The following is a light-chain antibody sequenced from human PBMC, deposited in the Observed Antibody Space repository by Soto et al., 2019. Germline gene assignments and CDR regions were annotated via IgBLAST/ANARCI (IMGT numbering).Light chain of an antibody. CDR1: QSVSTSY. V-gene: IGKV3-20*01. CDR2: GAS. J-gene: IGKJ1*01. Sequence: EIVLTQSPGTLSLSPGERATLSCRASQSVSTSYLAWYQQKPGQAPRLLIYGASSRATGIPDRFSGSGSGTDFNLTINRLEPEDFAVYYCQQYGSSSWTFGQGTKVDIK. CDR3: QQYGSSSWT.